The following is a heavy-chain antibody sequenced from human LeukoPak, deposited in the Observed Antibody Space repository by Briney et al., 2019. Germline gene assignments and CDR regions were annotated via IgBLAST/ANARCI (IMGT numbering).Heavy chain of an antibody. J-gene: IGHJ4*02. CDR3: ARADYDFWSGYLDY. CDR2: ISAYNGNT. D-gene: IGHD3-3*01. V-gene: IGHV1-18*01. CDR1: GYTYTSYG. Sequence: ASVKVSCKASGYTYTSYGISWVRQAPGQGLEWMGWISAYNGNTNYAQKLQGRVTMTTDTSTSTAYMELRSLRSDDTAVYYCARADYDFWSGYLDYWGQGTLVTVSS.